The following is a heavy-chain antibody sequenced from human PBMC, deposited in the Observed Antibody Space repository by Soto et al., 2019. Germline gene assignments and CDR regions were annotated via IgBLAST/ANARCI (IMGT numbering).Heavy chain of an antibody. CDR3: AAVNSLRYCSGGSCYSGVVDY. CDR2: IYHSGST. Sequence: QVQLQESGPGLVKPSGTLSLTCAVSSGSISSSNWWSWVRQPPGKGLEWIGAIYHSGSTNYHPSLKSRVTIAVDKSKNQFSLKLSSVTAADTAVYYCAAVNSLRYCSGGSCYSGVVDYWGQGTLVTVSS. CDR1: SGSISSSNW. D-gene: IGHD2-15*01. J-gene: IGHJ4*02. V-gene: IGHV4-4*02.